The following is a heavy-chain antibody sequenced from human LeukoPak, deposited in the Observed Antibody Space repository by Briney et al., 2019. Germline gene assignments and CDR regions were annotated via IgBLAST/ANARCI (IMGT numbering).Heavy chain of an antibody. D-gene: IGHD3-10*01. Sequence: SETLSLTCTVSGGSISSYYWSWIRQPPGKGLEWIGYIYYSGSTNYNPSLKSRVTISVDTSKNQFSLKLSSVTAADTAVYYCARHAYYYGSGSYYHDYWGQGTLVTVSS. J-gene: IGHJ4*02. CDR2: IYYSGST. CDR1: GGSISSYY. V-gene: IGHV4-59*08. CDR3: ARHAYYYGSGSYYHDY.